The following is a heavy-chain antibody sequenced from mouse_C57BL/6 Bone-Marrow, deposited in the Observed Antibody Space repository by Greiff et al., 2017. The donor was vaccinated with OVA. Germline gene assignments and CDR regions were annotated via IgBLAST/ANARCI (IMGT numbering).Heavy chain of an antibody. V-gene: IGHV14-1*01. CDR3: TRGGNCTFFDY. Sequence: VQLQQSGAELVRPGASVKLSCTASGFYIKDYYMHWVKQRPEQGLEWIGRIDPEDGDTEYAPKFQGKATMTADTSSNTAYLQLSSLTSEDTAVYYCTRGGNCTFFDYWGQGTTLTVSS. J-gene: IGHJ2*01. D-gene: IGHD2-1*01. CDR2: IDPEDGDT. CDR1: GFYIKDYY.